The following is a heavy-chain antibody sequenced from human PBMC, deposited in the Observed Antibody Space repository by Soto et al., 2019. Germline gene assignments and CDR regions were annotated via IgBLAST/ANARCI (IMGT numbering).Heavy chain of an antibody. V-gene: IGHV3-53*01. D-gene: IGHD3-10*01. Sequence: EVQLVESGGGLIQPGGSLRLSCAVSGFTVSNNYMSWVRQAPGKGLEGVSVIYSGGYTAYGDSVKGRFTISRDNSKTPLFLQMKSLGADATAFFYWARRPGGGGYWGQGTLVTVSS. CDR3: ARRPGGGGY. CDR2: IYSGGYT. CDR1: GFTVSNNY. J-gene: IGHJ4*02.